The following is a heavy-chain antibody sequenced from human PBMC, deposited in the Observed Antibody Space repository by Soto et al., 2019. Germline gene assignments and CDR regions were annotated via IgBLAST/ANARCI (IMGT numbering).Heavy chain of an antibody. D-gene: IGHD6-13*01. J-gene: IGHJ4*02. CDR3: ARVVQQLETDNFDY. V-gene: IGHV1-8*01. CDR2: MNPNSGNT. Sequence: GASVKVSCKASGYTFTSYDINWVRQATGQGLEWMGWMNPNSGNTGYAQKFQGRVTMTRNTSISTAYMELSSLRSEDTAVYYCARVVQQLETDNFDYWGQGTLVTVSS. CDR1: GYTFTSYD.